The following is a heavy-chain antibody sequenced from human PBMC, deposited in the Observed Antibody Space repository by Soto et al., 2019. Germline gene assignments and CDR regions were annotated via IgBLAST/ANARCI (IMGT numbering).Heavy chain of an antibody. V-gene: IGHV3-23*01. Sequence: GGSLRLSCAASGFTFSSYAMSWVRQAPGKGLEWVSAISGSGGSTYYADSVKGRFTISRDNSKNTLYLQMNSLRAEDTAVYYCVKKSWVDSSGPEYWGQGTLVTVSS. CDR1: GFTFSSYA. D-gene: IGHD3-22*01. CDR3: VKKSWVDSSGPEY. CDR2: ISGSGGST. J-gene: IGHJ4*02.